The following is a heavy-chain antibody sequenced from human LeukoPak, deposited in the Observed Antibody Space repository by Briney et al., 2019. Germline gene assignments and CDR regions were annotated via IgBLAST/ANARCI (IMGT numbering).Heavy chain of an antibody. CDR1: GGSISSYY. J-gene: IGHJ5*02. CDR2: IYTSGST. CDR3: ARLRGSYYGDWFDP. V-gene: IGHV4-4*09. D-gene: IGHD1-26*01. Sequence: SETLSLTCTVSGGSISSYYWSWIRQPPGKGLEWIGYIYTSGSTNYNPSLKRRVTISVDTSKNQFSLKLSSVTAADTAVYYCARLRGSYYGDWFDPWGQGTLVTVSS.